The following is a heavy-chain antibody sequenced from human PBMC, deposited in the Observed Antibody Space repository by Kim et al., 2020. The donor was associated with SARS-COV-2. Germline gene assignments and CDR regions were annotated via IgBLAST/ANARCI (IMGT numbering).Heavy chain of an antibody. Sequence: STYYADSVKGRFTNSRDNSKNTLYLQMNSLRAEDTAVYYCAREIGDYVAYWGQGTLVTVSS. D-gene: IGHD2-15*01. CDR3: AREIGDYVAY. V-gene: IGHV3-53*01. J-gene: IGHJ4*02. CDR2: ST.